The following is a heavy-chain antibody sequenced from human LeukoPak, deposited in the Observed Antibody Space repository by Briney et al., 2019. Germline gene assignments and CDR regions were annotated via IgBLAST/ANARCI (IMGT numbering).Heavy chain of an antibody. D-gene: IGHD1-26*01. Sequence: GASVKVSCKASGYIFTSYGISWVRQAPGQGLEWMAWISTNNGNTNYPQKFQDRVTLTTDTSTSTAYMELRSLRSDDTAVYYCARDGPPWESPTDFWGQGTLVTVSS. V-gene: IGHV1-18*01. CDR3: ARDGPPWESPTDF. J-gene: IGHJ4*02. CDR2: ISTNNGNT. CDR1: GYIFTSYG.